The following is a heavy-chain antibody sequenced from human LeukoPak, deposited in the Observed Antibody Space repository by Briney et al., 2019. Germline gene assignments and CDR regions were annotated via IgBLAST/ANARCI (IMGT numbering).Heavy chain of an antibody. Sequence: GGSLRLSCAASGFTFSSYAMHWVRQAPGKGLEWVAVISYDGSNKYYADSVKGRFTISRDNAKNSLYLQMNSLRAEDTAVYYCASTKDCSGGNCYSDRGFDYWGQGTLVTVSS. CDR1: GFTFSSYA. CDR2: ISYDGSNK. V-gene: IGHV3-30-3*01. CDR3: ASTKDCSGGNCYSDRGFDY. D-gene: IGHD2-15*01. J-gene: IGHJ4*02.